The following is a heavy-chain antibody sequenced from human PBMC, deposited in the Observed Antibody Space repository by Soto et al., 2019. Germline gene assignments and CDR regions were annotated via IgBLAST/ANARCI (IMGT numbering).Heavy chain of an antibody. CDR2: IIPIFGTA. CDR1: GGTFSSYA. Sequence: ASVKVSCKVSGGTFSSYAISWVRQAPGQGLEWMGGIIPIFGTANYAQKFQGRVTITADKSTSTAYMELSSLRSEDTAVYYCARGLRGYSYRYPDSFWCQGPLVTVS. J-gene: IGHJ4*02. V-gene: IGHV1-69*06. D-gene: IGHD5-18*01. CDR3: ARGLRGYSYRYPDSF.